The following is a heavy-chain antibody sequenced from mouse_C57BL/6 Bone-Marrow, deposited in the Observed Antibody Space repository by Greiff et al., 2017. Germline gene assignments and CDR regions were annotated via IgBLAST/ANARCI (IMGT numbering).Heavy chain of an antibody. Sequence: VKLQESGAELARPGASVKLSCKASGYTFTSYGISWVKQRTGQGLEWIGEIYPRSGNTYYNEKFKGKATLTADKSSSTAYMELRSLTSEDSAVYFCARGSHYGSSAWFAYWDQGTLVTVSA. J-gene: IGHJ3*01. V-gene: IGHV1-81*01. CDR3: ARGSHYGSSAWFAY. CDR1: GYTFTSYG. CDR2: IYPRSGNT. D-gene: IGHD1-1*01.